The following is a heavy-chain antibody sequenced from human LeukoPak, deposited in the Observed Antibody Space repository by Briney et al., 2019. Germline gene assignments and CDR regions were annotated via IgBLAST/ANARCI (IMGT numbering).Heavy chain of an antibody. CDR3: ARSEAFDY. CDR1: GYPFTGYY. CDR2: INPSTGAT. Sequence: AASVKVSCKASGYPFTGYYLHWVRQAPGRGLEWMGLINPSTGATNYARKFQGRVTMTRDTSISTAYMELSRLTSDDTAVYHCARSEAFDYWGQGTLVTVSS. J-gene: IGHJ4*02. V-gene: IGHV1-2*02.